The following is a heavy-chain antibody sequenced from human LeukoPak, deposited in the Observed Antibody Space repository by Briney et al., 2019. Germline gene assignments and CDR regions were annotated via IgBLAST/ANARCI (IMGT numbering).Heavy chain of an antibody. J-gene: IGHJ5*02. Sequence: SSVKVSCKASGGTFSSYTISWVRQAPGQGLEWMGRIIPILGIANYAQKFQGRVTITADKSTSTAYMELSSLRSEDTAVYYCARGVAPAARDDPWGQGTLVTVSS. CDR2: IIPILGIA. CDR3: ARGVAPAARDDP. D-gene: IGHD2-2*01. CDR1: GGTFSSYT. V-gene: IGHV1-69*02.